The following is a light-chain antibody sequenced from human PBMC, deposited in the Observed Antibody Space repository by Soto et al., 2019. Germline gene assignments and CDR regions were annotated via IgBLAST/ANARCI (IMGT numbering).Light chain of an antibody. CDR1: SLDVGGFDY. V-gene: IGLV2-11*01. CDR2: DVT. CDR3: CSYAGISTYL. Sequence: QSALTQPRSVSGSPGQSVTISCTGTSLDVGGFDYVSWYQQHPGKAPTLIIYDVTQRPSGVPDRFSGFKSGNTASLTISGLDPGDEAEYYCCSYAGISTYLFVTGTKVPVL. J-gene: IGLJ1*01.